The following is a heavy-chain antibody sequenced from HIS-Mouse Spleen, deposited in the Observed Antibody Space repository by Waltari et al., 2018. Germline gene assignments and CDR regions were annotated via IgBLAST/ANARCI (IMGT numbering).Heavy chain of an antibody. CDR3: ARVNSSFDY. V-gene: IGHV4-34*01. D-gene: IGHD6-13*01. CDR1: GWSFSGYY. Sequence: QVQLQQWGAGLLKPSETLSLTCAVYGWSFSGYYWIWIRQPPGKGLEWIWENNHSGSTHYNPAPKRRVTISGDTAKNQFSLKLSSVTAADTAVYYCARVNSSFDYWGQGTLVTVSS. CDR2: NNHSGST. J-gene: IGHJ4*02.